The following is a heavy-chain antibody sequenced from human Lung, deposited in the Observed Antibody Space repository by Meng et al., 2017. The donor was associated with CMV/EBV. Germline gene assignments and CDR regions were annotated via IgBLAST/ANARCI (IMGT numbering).Heavy chain of an antibody. Sequence: SVKVSCXASGYTFTSYYMHWVRQAPGQGLEWMGIINPSGGSTSYAQKFQGRVTMTRDTSTSTVYMELSSLRSEDTAVYYCARDFIPVFGVAPTYYYDGMDVWGQGTTVTVSS. CDR3: ARDFIPVFGVAPTYYYDGMDV. CDR1: GYTFTSYY. D-gene: IGHD3-3*01. CDR2: INPSGGST. V-gene: IGHV1-46*01. J-gene: IGHJ6*02.